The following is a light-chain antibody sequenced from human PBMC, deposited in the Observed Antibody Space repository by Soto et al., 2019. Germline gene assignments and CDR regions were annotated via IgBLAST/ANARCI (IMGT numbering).Light chain of an antibody. Sequence: DIQMTQSPSSLSASVGDRVTITCRASQSISSYLNWYQQKPGKAPKLLIYAASSLQTGVPSRFSGSGFGTEFTLTITGLQADDFGTYYCQQHNDYTTVTFGQGTNLEIK. J-gene: IGKJ2*01. V-gene: IGKV1-39*01. CDR1: QSISSY. CDR2: AAS. CDR3: QQHNDYTTVT.